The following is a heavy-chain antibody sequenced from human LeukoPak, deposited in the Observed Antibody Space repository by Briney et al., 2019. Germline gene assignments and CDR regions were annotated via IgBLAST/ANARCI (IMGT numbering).Heavy chain of an antibody. CDR1: GFTFSSYW. V-gene: IGHV3-21*01. J-gene: IGHJ5*02. Sequence: GGSLRLSCAASGFTFSSYWMHWVRQAPGKGLEWVSSISSSSGYIYYADSVKGRFTISRDNAKNSLYLQMNSLRAEDTAVYYCARVHYYDSSGYYAWGQGTLVTVSS. CDR2: ISSSSGYI. D-gene: IGHD3-22*01. CDR3: ARVHYYDSSGYYA.